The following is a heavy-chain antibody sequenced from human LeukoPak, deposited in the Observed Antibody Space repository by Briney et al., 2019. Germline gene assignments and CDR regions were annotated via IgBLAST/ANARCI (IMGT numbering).Heavy chain of an antibody. Sequence: PGRSLRLSCAASGFTFGSYAMSWVRQAPGKGLEWVSAISGSGGSTYCADSVKGRFTISRDNSKNTLYLQMNSLRAEDTAVYYCAKYSSSWYYYGMDVWGQGTTVTVSS. V-gene: IGHV3-23*01. J-gene: IGHJ6*02. CDR3: AKYSSSWYYYGMDV. CDR2: ISGSGGST. CDR1: GFTFGSYA. D-gene: IGHD6-13*01.